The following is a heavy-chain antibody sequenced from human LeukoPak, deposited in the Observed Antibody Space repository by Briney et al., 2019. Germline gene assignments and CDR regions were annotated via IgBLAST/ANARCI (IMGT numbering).Heavy chain of an antibody. CDR2: ISGSGGST. D-gene: IGHD2-15*01. CDR1: GFTFSSYA. V-gene: IGHV3-23*01. Sequence: GGSLRLSCAASGFTFSSYAMSWVRQAPGKGLEWVSAISGSGGSTYYADSVKGRFTISRDNSKNTLYLQMNSLKTEDTGVYYCTRGKGDQGWYWGQGALVTVSS. J-gene: IGHJ4*02. CDR3: TRGKGDQGWY.